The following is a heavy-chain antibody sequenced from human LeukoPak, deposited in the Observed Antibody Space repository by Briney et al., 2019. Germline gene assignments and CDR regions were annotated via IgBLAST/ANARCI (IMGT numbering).Heavy chain of an antibody. CDR1: GYTFTGYY. Sequence: ASVKVSCKASGYTFTGYYMHWVRQAPGQGLEWMGWINPNSGGTNYAQKFQGRVTMTRDTSISTAYMELSRLRSDDTAVYYCARDPVHYDSSGYYDYWGQGTLVTVSS. D-gene: IGHD3-22*01. CDR3: ARDPVHYDSSGYYDY. V-gene: IGHV1-2*02. J-gene: IGHJ4*02. CDR2: INPNSGGT.